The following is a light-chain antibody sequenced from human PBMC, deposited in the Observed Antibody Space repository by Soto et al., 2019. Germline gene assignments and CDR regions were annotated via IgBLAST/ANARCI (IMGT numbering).Light chain of an antibody. Sequence: EIVLTQSPGTLSLSPGERATLCCRAIQRVSSNYLAWYQQKPGQAPRLLIYRASRGAAGIPARFSGSGYGTDFSLTISRLEPEDLEVYFCQQYGRSPMFTFGQGTKLEVK. J-gene: IGKJ2*01. V-gene: IGKV3-20*01. CDR1: QRVSSNY. CDR3: QQYGRSPMFT. CDR2: RAS.